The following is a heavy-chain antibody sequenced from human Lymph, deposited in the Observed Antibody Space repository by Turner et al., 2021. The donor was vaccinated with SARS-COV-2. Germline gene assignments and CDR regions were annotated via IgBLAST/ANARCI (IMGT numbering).Heavy chain of an antibody. Sequence: QVQLVQSGAEVKKPGSSVKVSCKASGGTFSSYAISWVRQAPGQGLEWMGEIIPMLDIANNAQKFQGRVTITADKSTSTAYMELSSLRSEDTAVYYCARDVTGPLGYWGQGTLVTVS. CDR2: IIPMLDIA. D-gene: IGHD1-20*01. CDR1: GGTFSSYA. CDR3: ARDVTGPLGY. J-gene: IGHJ4*02. V-gene: IGHV1-69*10.